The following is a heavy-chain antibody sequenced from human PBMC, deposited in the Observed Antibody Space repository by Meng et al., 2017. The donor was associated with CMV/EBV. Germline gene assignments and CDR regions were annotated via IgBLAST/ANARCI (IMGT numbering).Heavy chain of an antibody. V-gene: IGHV4-34*01. CDR2: INHSGST. CDR3: ARGGIAAAGPFDY. D-gene: IGHD6-13*01. Sequence: QVQLQQWGAGLFEPSETLSLTCSVCGGSFSGYYWSWIRQPPGKGLEWIGEINHSGSTNYNPSLKSRVTISVDTSKNQFSLKLSSVTAADTAVYYCARGGIAAAGPFDYWGQGTLVTVSS. CDR1: GGSFSGYY. J-gene: IGHJ4*02.